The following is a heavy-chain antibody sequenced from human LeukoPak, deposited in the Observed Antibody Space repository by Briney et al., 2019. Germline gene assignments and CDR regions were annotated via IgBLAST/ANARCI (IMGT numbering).Heavy chain of an antibody. Sequence: GGSLRLSCAASGFTFSDYFMGWIRQAPGQGLEWVSYISLSGSSTYYADSVKGRFTISRDNAKNSLYLQMNSLRADDTAVYYCARRKVPAANDYWGQGTLVTVSS. CDR2: ISLSGSST. CDR3: ARRKVPAANDY. D-gene: IGHD2-2*01. CDR1: GFTFSDYF. J-gene: IGHJ4*02. V-gene: IGHV3-11*01.